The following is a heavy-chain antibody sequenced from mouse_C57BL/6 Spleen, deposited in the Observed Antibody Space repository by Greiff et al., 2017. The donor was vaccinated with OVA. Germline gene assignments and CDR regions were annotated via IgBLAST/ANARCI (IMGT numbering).Heavy chain of an antibody. CDR1: GYAFSSSW. D-gene: IGHD4-1*01. V-gene: IGHV1-82*01. J-gene: IGHJ2*01. Sequence: VKLQESGPELVKPGASVKISCKASGYAFSSSWMNWVKQRPGKGLEWIGRIYPGDGDTNYNGKFKGKATLTADKSSSTAYMQLSSLTSEDSAVYFCARSELTGTHFDYWGQGTTLTVSS. CDR3: ARSELTGTHFDY. CDR2: IYPGDGDT.